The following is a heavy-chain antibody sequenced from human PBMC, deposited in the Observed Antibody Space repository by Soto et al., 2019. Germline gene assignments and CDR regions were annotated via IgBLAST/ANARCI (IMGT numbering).Heavy chain of an antibody. CDR2: TIPNFGTA. V-gene: IGHV1-69*13. J-gene: IGHJ4*02. Sequence: SVKVSCKASGGTFSSYGISWVRQAPGQGLEWMGGTIPNFGTAHDALKFQGRVTISADESTSTAYMELSSLRYEDTAVYYCARIRADSSSYYLDYWGQGTPVTVSS. D-gene: IGHD3-22*01. CDR1: GGTFSSYG. CDR3: ARIRADSSSYYLDY.